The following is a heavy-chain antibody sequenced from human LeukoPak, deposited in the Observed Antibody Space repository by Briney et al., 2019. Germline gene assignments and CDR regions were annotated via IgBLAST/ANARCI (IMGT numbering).Heavy chain of an antibody. CDR2: IYYSGST. V-gene: IGHV4-39*01. CDR1: GGSISSSSYY. D-gene: IGHD2-15*01. J-gene: IGHJ4*02. Sequence: PSETLSLTCTVSGGSISSSSYYWGWIRQPPGKGLEWIGSIYYSGSTYYNPSLKSRVTISVDTSKNQFSLKLSSVTAADTAVYYCARGAGGRKPKNFDYWGQGTLVTVSS. CDR3: ARGAGGRKPKNFDY.